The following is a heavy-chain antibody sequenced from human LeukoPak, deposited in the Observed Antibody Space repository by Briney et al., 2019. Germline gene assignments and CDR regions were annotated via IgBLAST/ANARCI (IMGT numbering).Heavy chain of an antibody. V-gene: IGHV4-59*12. CDR2: IYYSGST. J-gene: IGHJ6*02. CDR3: ARVAGSLQMDV. CDR1: GGSISSYY. Sequence: SETLSLTCTVSGGSISSYYWSWIRQPPGKGLEWIGYIYYSGSTNYNPSLKSRVTISVDTSKNQFSLKLSSVTAADTAVYYCARVAGSLQMDVWGQGTTVTVSS.